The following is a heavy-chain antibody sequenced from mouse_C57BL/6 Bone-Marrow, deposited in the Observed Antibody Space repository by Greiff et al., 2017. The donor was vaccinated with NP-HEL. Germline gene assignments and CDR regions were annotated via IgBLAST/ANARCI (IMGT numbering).Heavy chain of an antibody. CDR1: GYTFTSYG. V-gene: IGHV1-81*01. Sequence: QVQLQQSGAELARPGASVKLSCKASGYTFTSYGISWVKQRTGQGLEWIGEIYPRSGNTYYNEKFKGKATLTADKSSSPAYMELRSLTSEDSAVYFCAISFITTVVATDYWGQGTTLTVSS. CDR2: IYPRSGNT. J-gene: IGHJ2*01. CDR3: AISFITTVVATDY. D-gene: IGHD1-1*01.